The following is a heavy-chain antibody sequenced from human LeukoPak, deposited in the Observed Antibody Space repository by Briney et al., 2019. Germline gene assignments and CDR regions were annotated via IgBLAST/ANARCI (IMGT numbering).Heavy chain of an antibody. J-gene: IGHJ5*02. CDR2: ISGSGGST. Sequence: GGSLRLSCAASGFTFSSYAMSWVRQAPGKGLEWVSAISGSGGSTYSADSVKGRFTISRDNAKTSLYLQMNSLRAEDTAVYYCAKGGSSGWYLKGWFDPWGQGTLVTVSS. CDR1: GFTFSSYA. CDR3: AKGGSSGWYLKGWFDP. V-gene: IGHV3-23*01. D-gene: IGHD6-19*01.